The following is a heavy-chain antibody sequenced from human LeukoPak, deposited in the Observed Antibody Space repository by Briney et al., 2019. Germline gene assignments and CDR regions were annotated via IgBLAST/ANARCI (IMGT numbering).Heavy chain of an antibody. J-gene: IGHJ4*02. V-gene: IGHV3-11*01. CDR3: ARVGGNSDHDY. Sequence: GSLRLSCAASGFTFSDLYMSWIRQAPGKGLEWVSYIGGGGYTIYYADSVKGRFTIPRDNAKNSLYLQMNSLRAEDTAVYYCARVGGNSDHDYWGQGTLVTVPS. CDR1: GFTFSDLY. D-gene: IGHD4-23*01. CDR2: IGGGGYTI.